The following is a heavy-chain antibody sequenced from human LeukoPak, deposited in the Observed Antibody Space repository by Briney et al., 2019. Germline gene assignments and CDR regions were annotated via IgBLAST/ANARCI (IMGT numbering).Heavy chain of an antibody. CDR3: AREIMASYSGSYYFDY. J-gene: IGHJ4*02. D-gene: IGHD1-26*01. V-gene: IGHV1-69*05. CDR1: GGTFSSYA. Sequence: GSSVQVSCQASGGTFSSYAISWVRQAPGQGLEWMGRIIPIFGTANYVQKFQGRVTITTDESTSTAYMELSSLRSEDTAVYYCAREIMASYSGSYYFDYWGQGTLVTVSS. CDR2: IIPIFGTA.